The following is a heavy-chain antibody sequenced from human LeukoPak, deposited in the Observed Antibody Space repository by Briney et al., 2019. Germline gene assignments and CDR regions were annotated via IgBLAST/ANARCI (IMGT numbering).Heavy chain of an antibody. D-gene: IGHD2-15*01. V-gene: IGHV3-48*03. Sequence: GGSLRLSCAASGFTFSSYEMNWVRQAPGKGLELVSYISSSGGTIYYADSVKGRFTISRDNAKNSLYLQMNSLRAEDTAVYYCARGPLVGSYYYYYGIDVWGQGTTVTVSS. J-gene: IGHJ6*02. CDR1: GFTFSSYE. CDR2: ISSSGGTI. CDR3: ARGPLVGSYYYYYGIDV.